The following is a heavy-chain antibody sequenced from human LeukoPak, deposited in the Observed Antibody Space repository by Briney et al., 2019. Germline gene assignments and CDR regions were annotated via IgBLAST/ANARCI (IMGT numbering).Heavy chain of an antibody. J-gene: IGHJ5*02. V-gene: IGHV4-4*02. Sequence: SETLSLTCAVSGGSISSSNWWSWVRQPPGKGLEWIGEIYHSGSTNYNPSLKSRVTISVDKSKNQFSLKLSSVTAADTAVYYCARVRVSGSYYEGPWGQGTLVTVSS. CDR2: IYHSGST. D-gene: IGHD3-10*01. CDR3: ARVRVSGSYYEGP. CDR1: GGSISSSNW.